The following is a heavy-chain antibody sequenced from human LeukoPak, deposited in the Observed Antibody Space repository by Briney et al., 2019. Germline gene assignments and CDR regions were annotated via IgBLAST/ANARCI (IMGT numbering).Heavy chain of an antibody. V-gene: IGHV1-69*05. CDR3: ARGEIALPYDFWSGSLDY. CDR2: IIPIFGTA. J-gene: IGHJ4*02. CDR1: GGTFSSYA. Sequence: ASVKVFCKASGGTFSSYAISWVRQAPGQGLEWMGGIIPIFGTANYAQKFQGRVTITTDESTSTAYMELSSLRSEDTAVYYCARGEIALPYDFWSGSLDYWGQGTLVTVSS. D-gene: IGHD3-3*01.